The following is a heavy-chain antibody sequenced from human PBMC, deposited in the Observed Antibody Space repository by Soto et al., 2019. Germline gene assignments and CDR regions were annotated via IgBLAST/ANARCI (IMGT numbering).Heavy chain of an antibody. Sequence: QVQLQESGPGLVKPSETLSLTCTVSGGSISSYYWSWIRQPPGKGLEWIGYIYYSGSTNYNPSLESRVTISVDTSKNQFSLSLSSVTAADTAVYYCARPNSETSYYGMDVWGQGTTVTVSS. CDR3: ARPNSETSYYGMDV. J-gene: IGHJ6*02. CDR2: IYYSGST. CDR1: GGSISSYY. V-gene: IGHV4-59*01. D-gene: IGHD2-21*01.